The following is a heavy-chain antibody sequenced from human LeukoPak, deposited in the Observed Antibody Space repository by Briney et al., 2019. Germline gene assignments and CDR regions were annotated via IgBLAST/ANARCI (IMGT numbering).Heavy chain of an antibody. CDR1: GFTFSSYA. D-gene: IGHD5-24*01. V-gene: IGHV3-30-3*01. J-gene: IGHJ6*02. CDR2: ISYDGSNK. Sequence: GGSLRLSCAASGFTFSSYAMHWVCQAPGKGLEWVAVISYDGSNKYYADSVKGRFTISRDNSKNTLYLQMNSLRAEDTAVYYCARMMAGRGYYYGMDVWGQGTTVTVSS. CDR3: ARMMAGRGYYYGMDV.